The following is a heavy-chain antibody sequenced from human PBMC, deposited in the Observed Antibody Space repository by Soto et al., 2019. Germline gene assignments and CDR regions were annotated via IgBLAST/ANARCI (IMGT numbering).Heavy chain of an antibody. D-gene: IGHD6-19*01. CDR2: IKSSGST. Sequence: QLQLQESGPGLVRPSETLSLICTFSCGSITRNDHYWGWIRQSPGKGLEWIGDIKSSGSTNYNLSPKGRVMMSVETSKNQFSLKMNSVTAADTAVYYCARLGSSVWYQGSYFDYCGQGTLVTVSS. V-gene: IGHV4-39*01. CDR3: ARLGSSVWYQGSYFDY. CDR1: CGSITRNDHY. J-gene: IGHJ4*02.